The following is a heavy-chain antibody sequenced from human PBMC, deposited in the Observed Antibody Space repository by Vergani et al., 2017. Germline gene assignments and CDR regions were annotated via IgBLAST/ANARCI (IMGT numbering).Heavy chain of an antibody. D-gene: IGHD6-19*01. Sequence: QLQLQESGPGLVKPSETLSLTCTVSGGSISSSSYYWGWIRQPPGKGLEWIGSIYYSGSTFYNPSLKSRVTISVDTSKNQFSLNLSSVTAADTAVYYCARRGRNSSGWYGGGFFDYWGQGTLVTVSS. J-gene: IGHJ4*02. CDR3: ARRGRNSSGWYGGGFFDY. CDR1: GGSISSSSYY. CDR2: IYYSGST. V-gene: IGHV4-39*01.